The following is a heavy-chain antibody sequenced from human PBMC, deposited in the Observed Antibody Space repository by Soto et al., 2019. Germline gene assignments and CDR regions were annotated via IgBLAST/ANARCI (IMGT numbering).Heavy chain of an antibody. V-gene: IGHV1-2*02. Sequence: ASVKVSCKASGYTFSGYYIHWLRQAPGQGLAWMGWINPNSGGTNYAQKFQGRVTVTRDTPTSTAYMELSRLTSDDTAVYYCARSLTEGYCTITGCYTRPLYGMDVWGQGTTVTVSS. D-gene: IGHD2-2*02. CDR2: INPNSGGT. CDR3: ARSLTEGYCTITGCYTRPLYGMDV. CDR1: GYTFSGYY. J-gene: IGHJ6*02.